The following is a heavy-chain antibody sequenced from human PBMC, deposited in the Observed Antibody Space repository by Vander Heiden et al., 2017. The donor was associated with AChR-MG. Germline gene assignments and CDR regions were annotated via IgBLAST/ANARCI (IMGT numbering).Heavy chain of an antibody. CDR3: AKGWAIVVAATSPDY. J-gene: IGHJ4*02. Sequence: EVHLLESGGGLVQPGGSLRLSCAASGFLLSNHAMSRVRPAPGKGLEWVSGISGSGGSTSYADSVKGRFTISRDNLKKTLYLQMNSRGADDTAVYYCAKGWAIVVAATSPDYWGQGTLVTVSS. D-gene: IGHD2-15*01. V-gene: IGHV3-23*01. CDR2: ISGSGGST. CDR1: GFLLSNHA.